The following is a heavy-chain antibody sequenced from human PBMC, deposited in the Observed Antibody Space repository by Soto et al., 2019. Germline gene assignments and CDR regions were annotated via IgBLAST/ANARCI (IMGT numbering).Heavy chain of an antibody. CDR3: ARDFLEPDTATYGMDV. CDR2: ISYDGSNK. V-gene: IGHV3-30-3*01. D-gene: IGHD5-18*01. CDR1: GFTFSSYA. J-gene: IGHJ6*02. Sequence: GGSLRLSCAASGFTFSSYAMHWVRQAPGKGLEWVAVISYDGSNKYYADSVKGRFTISRDNSKNTLYLQMNSLRAEDTAVYYCARDFLEPDTATYGMDVWGQGTTVTVSS.